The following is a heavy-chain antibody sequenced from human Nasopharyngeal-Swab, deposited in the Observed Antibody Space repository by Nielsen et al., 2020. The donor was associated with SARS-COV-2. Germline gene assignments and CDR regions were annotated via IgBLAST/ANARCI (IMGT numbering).Heavy chain of an antibody. CDR1: GFTFSSYW. D-gene: IGHD4-17*01. V-gene: IGHV3-7*01. J-gene: IGHJ4*02. CDR3: VRDVIATVTTPPDY. Sequence: GGSLRLSCAASGFTFSSYWMSWVRQAPGKGLEWVANIKQGGGEKNYVDSVKGRFTISRDNAKNSLYLQMNTLRAEDTAVYYCVRDVIATVTTPPDYWGQGTLVTVSS. CDR2: IKQGGGEK.